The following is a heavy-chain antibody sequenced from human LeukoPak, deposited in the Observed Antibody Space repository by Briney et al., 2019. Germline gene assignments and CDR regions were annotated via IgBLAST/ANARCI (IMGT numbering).Heavy chain of an antibody. CDR2: ISYDGSNK. V-gene: IGHV3-30*01. D-gene: IGHD3-22*01. J-gene: IGHJ4*02. Sequence: GSLRLSCAASGFTFSSYAMHWVRQAPGKGLEWVAVISYDGSNKYYADSVKGRFTISRDNSKNTLYLQMNSLRAEDTAVYYCARAGGSGYYLYYFDYWGQGTLVTVSS. CDR1: GFTFSSYA. CDR3: ARAGGSGYYLYYFDY.